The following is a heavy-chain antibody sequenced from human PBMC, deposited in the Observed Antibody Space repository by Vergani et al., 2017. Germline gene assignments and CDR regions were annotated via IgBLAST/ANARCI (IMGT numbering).Heavy chain of an antibody. Sequence: QVQLQESGPGLVKPSETLSLTCNVSGVSISSSYWRWIRQPPGRGLEWIGYFYYSGSTNYNPSLRSRVTISVDTSRNQFSLKLSSVSAADTAVYYCARDRERAFDIWGQGTMVTVFS. V-gene: IGHV4-59*01. D-gene: IGHD1-26*01. J-gene: IGHJ3*02. CDR1: GVSISSSY. CDR2: FYYSGST. CDR3: ARDRERAFDI.